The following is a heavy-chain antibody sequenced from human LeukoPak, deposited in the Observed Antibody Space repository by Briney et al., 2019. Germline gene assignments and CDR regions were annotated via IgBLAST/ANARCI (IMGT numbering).Heavy chain of an antibody. CDR2: IYSGGST. J-gene: IGHJ5*02. D-gene: IGHD6-13*01. CDR1: GFTVSSNY. CDR3: ARSKTSSSWYGNWFDP. Sequence: GGSLRLSCAASGFTVSSNYMSWVRQAPGKGQEWVSVIYSGGSTYYADSVKGRFTISRDNSKNTLYLQVNSLRAEDTAVYYCARSKTSSSWYGNWFDPWGQGTLVTVSS. V-gene: IGHV3-53*01.